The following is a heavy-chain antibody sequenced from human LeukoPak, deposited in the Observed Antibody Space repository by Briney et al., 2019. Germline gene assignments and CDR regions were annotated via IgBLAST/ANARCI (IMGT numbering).Heavy chain of an antibody. Sequence: SETLSLTCTVSGGSISSSSYYWSWIRQPPGKGLEWIGEISHSGSTNYNPSLKSRVTISVDTSKNQFSLKLSSVTAADTAVYYCARHRGIVVVPAASTGLASGMDVWGKGTTVTISS. CDR2: ISHSGST. V-gene: IGHV4-39*01. D-gene: IGHD2-2*01. CDR3: ARHRGIVVVPAASTGLASGMDV. J-gene: IGHJ6*04. CDR1: GGSISSSSYY.